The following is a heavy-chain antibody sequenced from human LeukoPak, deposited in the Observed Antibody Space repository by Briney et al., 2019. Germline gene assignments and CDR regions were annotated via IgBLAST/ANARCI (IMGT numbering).Heavy chain of an antibody. CDR2: IIPFLCIA. Sequence: SVKVSCKASGGTFSRYTISWVRQAPGAGLEWMGRIIPFLCIANYPQQFQRRVTITPDKSTSTDYMVLSGVRSERPAVYSGVRGSGAPPDYWGQGTLGTVSS. J-gene: IGHJ4*02. CDR3: VRGSGAPPDY. CDR1: GGTFSRYT. D-gene: IGHD1-26*01. V-gene: IGHV1-69*02.